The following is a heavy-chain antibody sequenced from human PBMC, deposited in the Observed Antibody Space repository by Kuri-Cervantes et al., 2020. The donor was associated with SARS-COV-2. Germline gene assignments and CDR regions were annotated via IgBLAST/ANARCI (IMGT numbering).Heavy chain of an antibody. CDR2: FDPEDGET. Sequence: ASVKVSCKASGYTFTSYAMNWVRQAPGQGLEWMGGFDPEDGETIYAQKFQGRVTMTEDTSTDTAYMELSSLRSEDTAVYYCATEPPYGVRGVPWFDPWGQGTLVTVSS. D-gene: IGHD3-10*01. V-gene: IGHV1-24*01. CDR1: GYTFTSYA. J-gene: IGHJ5*02. CDR3: ATEPPYGVRGVPWFDP.